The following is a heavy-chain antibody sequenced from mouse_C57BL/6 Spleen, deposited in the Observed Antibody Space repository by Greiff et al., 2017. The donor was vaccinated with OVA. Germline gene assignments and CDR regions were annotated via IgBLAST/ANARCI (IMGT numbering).Heavy chain of an antibody. D-gene: IGHD2-4*01. CDR1: GFTFTDYY. CDR3: ARDYYDYDGYAMDY. J-gene: IGHJ4*01. V-gene: IGHV7-3*01. CDR2: IRNKANGYTT. Sequence: EVHLVESGGGLVQPGGSLSLSCAASGFTFTDYYMSWVRQPPGKALEWLGFIRNKANGYTTEYSASVKGRFTISRDNSQSILYLQMNALRAEDSATYYCARDYYDYDGYAMDYWGQGTSVTVSS.